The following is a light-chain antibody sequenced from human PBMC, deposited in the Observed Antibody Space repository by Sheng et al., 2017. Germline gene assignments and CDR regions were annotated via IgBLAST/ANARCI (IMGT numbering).Light chain of an antibody. CDR1: SSNIGSNS. CDR3: ATWDDRLKAVV. CDR2: SDD. J-gene: IGLJ2*01. V-gene: IGLV1-44*01. Sequence: QSVLTQPPSASGTPGQTVTMSCSGSSSNIGSNSVSWYLQLPGPAPNLLIFSDDQRPSGVPDRFSGSRSGTSASLAISGLQSDDEAHYYCATWDDRLKAVVFGGGTKLTVL.